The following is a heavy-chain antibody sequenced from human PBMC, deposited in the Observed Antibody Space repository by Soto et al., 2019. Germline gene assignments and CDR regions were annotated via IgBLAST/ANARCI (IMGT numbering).Heavy chain of an antibody. CDR1: GFTFIGYA. V-gene: IGHV3-23*01. CDR2: ISGSAAST. CDR3: ATDVHYAILTGIEYCHH. Sequence: EVQLLGSGGGLVQPGGSLRLSCGASGFTFIGYAMSWVRQAPGKGLEWVSGISGSAASTNYADSVKGRFTISRDSSKSTLYLQMNSLRAEDTAVYYCATDVHYAILTGIEYCHHWAQGTGVTVSS. D-gene: IGHD3-9*01. J-gene: IGHJ1*01.